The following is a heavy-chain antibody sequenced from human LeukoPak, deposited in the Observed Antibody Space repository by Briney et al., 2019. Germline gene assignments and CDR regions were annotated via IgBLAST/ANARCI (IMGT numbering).Heavy chain of an antibody. CDR3: ARTTPGYSSSWYYYYGMDV. D-gene: IGHD6-13*01. CDR2: IIPIFGTA. Sequence: ASVKVSCKASGGTFSSYAISWVRQAPGQGLEWMGGIIPIFGTANYAQKFQGRVTITADESTSTAYMELSSLRSEDTAVYYCARTTPGYSSSWYYYYGMDVWGQGTTVTVSS. CDR1: GGTFSSYA. J-gene: IGHJ6*02. V-gene: IGHV1-69*13.